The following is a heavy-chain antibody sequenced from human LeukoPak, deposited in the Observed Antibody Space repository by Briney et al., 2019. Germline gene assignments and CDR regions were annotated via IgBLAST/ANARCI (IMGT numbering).Heavy chain of an antibody. D-gene: IGHD6-13*01. CDR1: GFTFSSYG. Sequence: PGGSLRLSCAASGFTFSSYGMQWVRQAPGKGLEWVAVIWYDGSNKYYADSVKGRFTISRDNSKNTLYLQMNSLRAEDTAVYYCVEVSRYSRHWGQGTLVTVSS. J-gene: IGHJ4*02. V-gene: IGHV3-33*01. CDR3: VEVSRYSRH. CDR2: IWYDGSNK.